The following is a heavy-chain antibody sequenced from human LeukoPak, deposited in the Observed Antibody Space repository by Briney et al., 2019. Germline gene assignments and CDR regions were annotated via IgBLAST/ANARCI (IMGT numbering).Heavy chain of an antibody. CDR2: ISSSSSYI. Sequence: PGGSLRLSCAASGFTFSSYSMNWVRQAPGKGLEWVSSISSSSSYIYYADSVKGRFTISRDNAKNSLYLQMNSLRAEDTAVYYCARTRFVLMVYASANYFDYWGQGTLVTVSS. V-gene: IGHV3-21*01. CDR3: ARTRFVLMVYASANYFDY. CDR1: GFTFSSYS. J-gene: IGHJ4*02. D-gene: IGHD2-8*01.